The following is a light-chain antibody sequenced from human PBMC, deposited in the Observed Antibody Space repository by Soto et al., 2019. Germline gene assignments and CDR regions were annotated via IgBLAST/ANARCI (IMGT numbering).Light chain of an antibody. CDR3: QQYSQWPLYT. CDR2: DAS. V-gene: IGKV3-15*01. Sequence: EIVMTQSPATVPASPGERVTLSCRASQCVNSDLAWYQQTPGQAPRPLIYDASTRAAGVPARFSGSGSGTEFTLTISSLQSEDFALYYCQQYSQWPLYTFGQGTKV. CDR1: QCVNSD. J-gene: IGKJ2*01.